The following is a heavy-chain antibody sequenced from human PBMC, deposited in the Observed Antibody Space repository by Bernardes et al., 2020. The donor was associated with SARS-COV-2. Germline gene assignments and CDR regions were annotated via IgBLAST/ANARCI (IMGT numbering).Heavy chain of an antibody. V-gene: IGHV1-2*02. CDR1: GYTFTDYF. D-gene: IGHD2-21*02. Sequence: AGVKVSCKASGYTFTDYFIHWVRQAPGQRLEWMGWINLKTGGTNYVQKFQGRVTMTRDTSITTAYMELSWLGSDDTAIYYCARTRPTISTTGIPVYYWRQGTLVTVSS. J-gene: IGHJ4*02. CDR3: ARTRPTISTTGIPVYY. CDR2: INLKTGGT.